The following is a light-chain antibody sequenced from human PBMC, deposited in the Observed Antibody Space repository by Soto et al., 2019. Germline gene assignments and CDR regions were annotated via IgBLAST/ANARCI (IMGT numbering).Light chain of an antibody. V-gene: IGKV4-1*01. CDR2: WAS. CDR1: QSVLYTSNNKNY. Sequence: IVRTQTPDSLAVSLGERATINCKSSQSVLYTSNNKNYLAWYQQKPGQPPKLLIYWASTRESGVPDRFSGSGSGTDFTLTISSLQAEDVAVYYCQQYSSTPLTFGGGTKVDIK. CDR3: QQYSSTPLT. J-gene: IGKJ4*01.